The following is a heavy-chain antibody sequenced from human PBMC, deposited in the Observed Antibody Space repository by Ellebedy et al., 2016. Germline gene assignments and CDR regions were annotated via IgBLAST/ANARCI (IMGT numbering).Heavy chain of an antibody. CDR3: ARGIIVVVPAAILRGGHFDY. D-gene: IGHD2-2*01. J-gene: IGHJ4*02. CDR2: IYTSGST. CDR1: GGSISSYY. Sequence: SETLSLTXTVSGGSISSYYWSWIRQPAGKGLEWIGRIYTSGSTNYNPSLKSRVTISVDTSKNQFSLKLSSVTAADTAVYYCARGIIVVVPAAILRGGHFDYWGQGTLVTVSS. V-gene: IGHV4-4*07.